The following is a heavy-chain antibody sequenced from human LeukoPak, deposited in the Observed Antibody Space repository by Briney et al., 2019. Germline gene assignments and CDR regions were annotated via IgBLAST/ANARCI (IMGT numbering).Heavy chain of an antibody. CDR3: ARFYYDFWSGYSHFDY. CDR2: IIPIFGTA. CDR1: GGTFSSYA. Sequence: VKVSCKASGGTFSSYAISWVRQAPGRGLEWMGGIIPIFGTANYAQKFQGRVTITADESTSTAYMELRSLRSEDTAVYYCARFYYDFWSGYSHFDYWGQGTLVTVSS. J-gene: IGHJ4*02. V-gene: IGHV1-69*13. D-gene: IGHD3-3*01.